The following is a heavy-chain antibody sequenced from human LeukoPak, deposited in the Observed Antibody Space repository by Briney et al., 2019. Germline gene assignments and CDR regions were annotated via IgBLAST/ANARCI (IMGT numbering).Heavy chain of an antibody. CDR3: ARGHYDMDV. Sequence: GESLRLSCAASGLTLSRHWMSWVRQAPGKGLEWVANINEDGSQKHHVDSVKGRFSISRDNAKNSLNLQMNSLRAEDTAVYYCARGHYDMDVWGQGTPVTVSS. CDR1: GLTLSRHW. J-gene: IGHJ6*02. CDR2: INEDGSQK. V-gene: IGHV3-7*05.